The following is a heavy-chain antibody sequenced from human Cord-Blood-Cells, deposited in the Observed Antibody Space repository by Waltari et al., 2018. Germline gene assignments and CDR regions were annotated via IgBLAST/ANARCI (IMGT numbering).Heavy chain of an antibody. Sequence: QVQLVESGGGVVQPGRSLRLSCAASGFTFSSYGMHWVRQAPGKGLEWVAVIWYDGSNKYYADSVKGRFTISRDNSKNTLYLQMNSLRAEDTAVYYCARDGLYSSSFDYWGQGTLVTVSS. V-gene: IGHV3-33*01. CDR1: GFTFSSYG. CDR2: IWYDGSNK. D-gene: IGHD4-4*01. CDR3: ARDGLYSSSFDY. J-gene: IGHJ4*02.